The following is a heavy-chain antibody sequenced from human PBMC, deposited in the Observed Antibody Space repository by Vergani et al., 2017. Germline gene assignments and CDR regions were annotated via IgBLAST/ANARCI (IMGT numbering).Heavy chain of an antibody. J-gene: IGHJ4*02. V-gene: IGHV3-48*03. Sequence: EVQLVESGGGLVQPGGSLRLSCAASGFTFSSYEMNWVRQAPGKGLEWVSYISSSGNTMYYADSVKGRFTISRDNAKNSLYLQMNSLRDEDTAVYYCAKRDDYVWGSKNGYWGQGTLVTVSS. CDR1: GFTFSSYE. CDR2: ISSSGNTM. CDR3: AKRDDYVWGSKNGY. D-gene: IGHD3-16*01.